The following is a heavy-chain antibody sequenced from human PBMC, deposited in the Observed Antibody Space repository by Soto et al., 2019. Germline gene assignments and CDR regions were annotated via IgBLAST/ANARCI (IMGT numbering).Heavy chain of an antibody. Sequence: ASVKVSCKASGGTFSSYASSWVRQAPGQGLEWMGGIIPIFGTANYAQKFQGRVTITADKSTSTAYMELSSLRSEDTAVYYCAADSSSWYGFEPWGQGTVVTVS. CDR3: AADSSSWYGFEP. CDR2: IIPIFGTA. D-gene: IGHD6-13*01. J-gene: IGHJ5*01. V-gene: IGHV1-69*06. CDR1: GGTFSSYA.